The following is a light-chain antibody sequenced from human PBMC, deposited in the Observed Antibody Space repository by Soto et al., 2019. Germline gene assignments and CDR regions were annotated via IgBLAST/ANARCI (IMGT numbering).Light chain of an antibody. CDR3: QTVDKWPL. J-gene: IGKJ5*01. Sequence: EIVMKQSPVTLSVSQGERATLSFRASQSFSGNLAWYQQKPGQAPRILIYGASTRATGVPARFSGSGSGTEFTLTISSLQSEDFAVYFCQTVDKWPLFGQGTRLEIK. CDR1: QSFSGN. CDR2: GAS. V-gene: IGKV3-15*01.